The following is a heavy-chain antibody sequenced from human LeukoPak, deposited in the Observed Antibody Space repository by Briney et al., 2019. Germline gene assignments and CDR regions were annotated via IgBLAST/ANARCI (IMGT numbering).Heavy chain of an antibody. V-gene: IGHV4-59*08. J-gene: IGHJ3*01. CDR2: IYGSGYT. Sequence: SGTLSLTCTVSGASIRGYYWNWVRQPPGKGLEWIGFIYGSGYTNYNPSLKSRVTMSVETSKNQFSLRLTSVTAADTAVYYCARPTEPDAFDVWGQATMVTVSS. CDR3: ARPTEPDAFDV. CDR1: GASIRGYY.